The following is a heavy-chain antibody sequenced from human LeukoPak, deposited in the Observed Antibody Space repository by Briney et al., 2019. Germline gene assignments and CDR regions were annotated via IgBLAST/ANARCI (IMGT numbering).Heavy chain of an antibody. CDR2: IKQDGSEK. V-gene: IGHV3-7*05. CDR3: ARDRRFGELGVYHFDY. J-gene: IGHJ4*02. CDR1: GFTFSSYW. Sequence: PGGSLRLSCAASGFTFSSYWMSWVRQAPGKGLEWVANIKQDGSEKYYVDSVKGRFTISRDNAKNSLYLQMNSLRAEDTAVYYCARDRRFGELGVYHFDYWGQGTLVTVSS. D-gene: IGHD3-10*01.